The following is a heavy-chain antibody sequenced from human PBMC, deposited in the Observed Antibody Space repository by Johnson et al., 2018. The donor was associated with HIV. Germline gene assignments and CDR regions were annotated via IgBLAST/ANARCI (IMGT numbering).Heavy chain of an antibody. Sequence: EVQLVESGGGLVQPGGSLRLSCAASGFSFNSYWMSWVRQVPGKGLEFVANIKEDESEKRYVESVKGRFTISRDNANNLMYLQMSSLRAEDTAVYYCARWVMVRGREGFDVWGQGTMVTVSS. CDR2: IKEDESEK. J-gene: IGHJ3*01. D-gene: IGHD3-10*01. V-gene: IGHV3-7*05. CDR1: GFSFNSYW. CDR3: ARWVMVRGREGFDV.